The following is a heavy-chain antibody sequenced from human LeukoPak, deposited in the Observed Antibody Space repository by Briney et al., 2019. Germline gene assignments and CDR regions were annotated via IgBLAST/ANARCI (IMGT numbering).Heavy chain of an antibody. J-gene: IGHJ4*02. D-gene: IGHD3-22*01. V-gene: IGHV4-59*08. CDR2: IYYTGST. CDR1: AGSITNY. CDR3: ARHGGYHSPIDY. Sequence: SETLSLTCTVSAGSITNYWSWIRQPPGKGLEWIGYIYYTGSTNYNPSLKSRVSISVDTSKNQFSLKLSSVTAADTAVYYCARHGGYHSPIDYWGQGTLVTVSS.